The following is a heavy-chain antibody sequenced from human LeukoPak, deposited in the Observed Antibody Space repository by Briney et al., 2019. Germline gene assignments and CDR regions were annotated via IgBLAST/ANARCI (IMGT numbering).Heavy chain of an antibody. CDR2: ISAYNGNT. Sequence: ASVTVSFTASGYTFTIYGISWVRQAPGQGLEWMGWISAYNGNTNYAQKLQGRVTMTTDTSTSTAYMELRSLRSDDTAVYYCARRSHYDFWSGYYTHYYYGMDVWGQGTTVTVSS. CDR3: ARRSHYDFWSGYYTHYYYGMDV. D-gene: IGHD3-3*01. V-gene: IGHV1-18*01. CDR1: GYTFTIYG. J-gene: IGHJ6*02.